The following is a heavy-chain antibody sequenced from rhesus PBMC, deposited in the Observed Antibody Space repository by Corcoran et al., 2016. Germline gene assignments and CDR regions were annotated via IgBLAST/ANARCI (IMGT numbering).Heavy chain of an antibody. D-gene: IGHD6-25*01. CDR2: SYGSGGSP. CDR1: GGSISSSNW. V-gene: IGHV4-93*01. Sequence: QVQLQESGPAVVKPSETLSLTCAVSGGSISSSNWWSWSRQSPGKGLEWIGASYGSGGSPEYNPSLTSRVTISKATSKNQFSLKLSSVTAADTAVYYCARGYSGTWDFDYWGQGVLVTVSS. CDR3: ARGYSGTWDFDY. J-gene: IGHJ4*01.